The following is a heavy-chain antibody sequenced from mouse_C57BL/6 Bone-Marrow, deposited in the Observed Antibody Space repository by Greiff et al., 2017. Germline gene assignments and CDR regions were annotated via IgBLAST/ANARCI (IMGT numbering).Heavy chain of an antibody. CDR3: ASEGNWEVGFDY. J-gene: IGHJ2*01. CDR1: GYTFTSYW. D-gene: IGHD4-1*01. Sequence: VQLQQPGAELVMPGASVKLSCKASGYTFTSYWMHWVKQRPGQGLEWIGEIDPSDSYTNYNKKFKGKSTLTVDKSSSTAYMQLSSLTSEDSAVYSVASEGNWEVGFDYWGQGTTLTVSS. CDR2: IDPSDSYT. V-gene: IGHV1-69*01.